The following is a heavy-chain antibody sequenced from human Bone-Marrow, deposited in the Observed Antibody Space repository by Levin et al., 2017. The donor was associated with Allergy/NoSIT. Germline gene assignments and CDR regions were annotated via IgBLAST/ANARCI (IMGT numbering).Heavy chain of an antibody. D-gene: IGHD2-15*01. V-gene: IGHV4-34*01. CDR2: INHSGST. CDR3: ASRGYCSGGTCYFAEYFQH. CDR1: GGSFNNYY. J-gene: IGHJ1*01. Sequence: ASETLSLTCAVYGGSFNNYYWSWIRQPPGKGLEWIGEINHSGSTNYNPSLKSRVTISVDTSKKQFSLNLSSATAADTAVYYCASRGYCSGGTCYFAEYFQHWGQGTLITVSS.